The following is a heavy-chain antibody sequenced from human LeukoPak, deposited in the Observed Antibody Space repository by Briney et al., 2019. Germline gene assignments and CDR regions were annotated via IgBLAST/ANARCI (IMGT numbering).Heavy chain of an antibody. V-gene: IGHV3-30*03. CDR3: ARDQYEGICPDS. Sequence: GGSLRLSCAASGFTFSSYAMHWVRQAQGKGLEWVATISSDGSQKFYADSVKGRFTISRDNSKNTLYLQMDSLRAEDTAVYYCARDQYEGICPDSWGQGTLVTVSS. CDR2: ISSDGSQK. CDR1: GFTFSSYA. J-gene: IGHJ5*01. D-gene: IGHD2/OR15-2a*01.